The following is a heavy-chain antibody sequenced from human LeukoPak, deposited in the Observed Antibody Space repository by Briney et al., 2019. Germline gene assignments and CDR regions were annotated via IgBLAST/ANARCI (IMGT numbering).Heavy chain of an antibody. Sequence: KASETLSLTCAVYGGSFSGYYWSWIRQPPGKGLEWIGYIYYSGSTNYNPSLKSRVTISVDTSKNQFSLKLSSVTAADTAVYYCASGALTDTVTSEDYYYYGMDVWGQGTTVTVSS. J-gene: IGHJ6*02. D-gene: IGHD4-17*01. CDR3: ASGALTDTVTSEDYYYYGMDV. CDR1: GGSFSGYY. V-gene: IGHV4-59*01. CDR2: IYYSGST.